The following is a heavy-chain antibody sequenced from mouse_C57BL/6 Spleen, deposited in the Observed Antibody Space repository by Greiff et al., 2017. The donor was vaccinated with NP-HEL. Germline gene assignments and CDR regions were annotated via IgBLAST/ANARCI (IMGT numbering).Heavy chain of an antibody. J-gene: IGHJ4*01. Sequence: EVQLVESGEGLVKPGGSLKLSCAASGFTFSSYAMSWVRQTPEKRLEWVAYISSGGDYIYYADTVKGRFTISRDNARNTLYLQMSSLKSEDTAMYYCTRVPPYYYAMDYWGQGTSVTVSS. CDR1: GFTFSSYA. CDR2: ISSGGDYI. CDR3: TRVPPYYYAMDY. V-gene: IGHV5-9-1*02.